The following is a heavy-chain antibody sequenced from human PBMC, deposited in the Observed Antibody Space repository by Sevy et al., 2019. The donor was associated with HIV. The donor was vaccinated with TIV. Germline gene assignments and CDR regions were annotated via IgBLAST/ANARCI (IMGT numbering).Heavy chain of an antibody. J-gene: IGHJ4*02. CDR3: ARGAAAGTFDY. CDR2: VNSDGSST. D-gene: IGHD6-13*01. V-gene: IGHV3-74*01. Sequence: GGSLRLSCAASGFIFSSYWMHWVRQAPGKGLVWVSRVNSDGSSTSYADSVKGRFTISRDNAKNTLYLQMNSLRAEDTAVYYCARGAAAGTFDYWGQGTLVTVSS. CDR1: GFIFSSYW.